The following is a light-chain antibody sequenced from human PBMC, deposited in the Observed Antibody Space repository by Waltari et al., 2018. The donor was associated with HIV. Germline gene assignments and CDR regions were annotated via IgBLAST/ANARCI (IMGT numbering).Light chain of an antibody. V-gene: IGLV1-47*01. CDR3: VAWDDSLRGVL. Sequence: SVLTQPPSASGTPGQRVTISCSGSTSNIGSNDVFWYQHLPGAAPNLLIHRNNQRPSGVPDRFSGSTSGPSASLAISGLRSEDEADYYCVAWDDSLRGVLFGGGTKVAVL. CDR1: TSNIGSND. J-gene: IGLJ2*01. CDR2: RNN.